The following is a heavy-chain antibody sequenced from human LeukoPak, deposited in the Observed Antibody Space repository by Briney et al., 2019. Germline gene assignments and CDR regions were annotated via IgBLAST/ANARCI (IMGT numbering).Heavy chain of an antibody. CDR2: INPNSGGT. CDR3: ARGEMEYYYDSSGYYPSDY. V-gene: IGHV1-2*02. J-gene: IGHJ4*02. Sequence: GASVKVSCKASGYTFTGYYMHRVRQAPGQGLEWMGWINPNSGGTNYAQKFQGRVTMTRDTSISTAYMELSRLRSDDTAVYYCARGEMEYYYDSSGYYPSDYWGQGTLVTVYS. CDR1: GYTFTGYY. D-gene: IGHD3-22*01.